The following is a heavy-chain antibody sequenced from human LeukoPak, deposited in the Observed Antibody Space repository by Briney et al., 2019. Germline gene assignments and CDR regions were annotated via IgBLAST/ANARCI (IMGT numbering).Heavy chain of an antibody. CDR3: ARGPDYDFWSGYYTRYYYYSMDV. CDR2: INHSGST. CDR1: GGSFSGYY. V-gene: IGHV4-34*01. D-gene: IGHD3-3*01. Sequence: PSETLSLTCAVYGGSFSGYYWSWIRQPPGKGLEWIGEINHSGSTNYNPSLKSRVTISVDTSKNQFSLKLSSVTAADTAVYYCARGPDYDFWSGYYTRYYYYSMDVWGQGTTVTVSS. J-gene: IGHJ6*02.